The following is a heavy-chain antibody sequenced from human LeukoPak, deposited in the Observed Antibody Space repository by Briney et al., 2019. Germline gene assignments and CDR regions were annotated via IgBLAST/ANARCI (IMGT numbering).Heavy chain of an antibody. D-gene: IGHD1-26*01. CDR2: ISSSSSTI. CDR3: ARDTVGVTDY. V-gene: IGHV3-48*04. CDR1: GFTFSSYG. J-gene: IGHJ4*02. Sequence: GGSLRLSCAASGFTFSSYGINWVRQAPGKGLEWVSYISSSSSTINYADSVKGRFTISRDNAKNSLYLQMNSLRAEDTALYYCARDTVGVTDYWGQGTLVTVSS.